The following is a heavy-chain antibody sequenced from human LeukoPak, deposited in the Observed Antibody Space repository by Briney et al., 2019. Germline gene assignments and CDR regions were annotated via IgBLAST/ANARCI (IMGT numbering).Heavy chain of an antibody. CDR2: IWYDGSDK. CDR3: ARAGEAFDI. Sequence: GGSLRLSCAASGFTFSSYGMHWVRQAPGKGLEWVAVIWYDGSDKYYRDSVKGRFTISRDNSKNTLYLQMNSLRAKDTAIYYCARAGEAFDIWGRGTMVTVSS. V-gene: IGHV3-33*01. J-gene: IGHJ3*02. CDR1: GFTFSSYG.